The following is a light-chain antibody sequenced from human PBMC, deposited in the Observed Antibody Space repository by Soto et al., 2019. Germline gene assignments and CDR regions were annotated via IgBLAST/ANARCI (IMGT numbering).Light chain of an antibody. CDR2: AAS. J-gene: IGKJ2*03. CDR1: QTFKNY. V-gene: IGKV1-39*01. Sequence: DVQMTQSPSSLSAAVGDTVTITCRAGQTFKNYLNWYQHKPGKAPKLLIYAASSLQSGLPPRFSASASGTDFTLTITTLQPEDFATYYCQQSYLGLQSVGQGTKLQI. CDR3: QQSYLGLQS.